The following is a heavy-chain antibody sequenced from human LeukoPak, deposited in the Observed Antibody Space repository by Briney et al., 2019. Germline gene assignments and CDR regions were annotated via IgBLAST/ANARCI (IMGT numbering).Heavy chain of an antibody. Sequence: GGSLRLSCAVSGFTFSSYWMGWVRQAPGKGLAWVANINQDESSKYYEDSVKGRFTISRDNAKDSVYLQMNSLRAEDSATYYCVREGFYFFDFWGQGTLVTVSS. CDR3: VREGFYFFDF. CDR1: GFTFSSYW. J-gene: IGHJ4*01. CDR2: INQDESSK. V-gene: IGHV3-7*01.